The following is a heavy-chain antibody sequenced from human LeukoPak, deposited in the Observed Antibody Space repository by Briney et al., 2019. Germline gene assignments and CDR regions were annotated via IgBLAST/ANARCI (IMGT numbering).Heavy chain of an antibody. CDR1: GGSISSGGYS. Sequence: SQTLSLTCAVSGGSISSGGYSWSWIRQPPGKGLEWIGYIYHSGSTYYNPSLKSRVTISVDRSKNQFSLKLSSVTAADTAVYYCARGYSSGWSLAFDIWGQGTMVTVSS. V-gene: IGHV4-30-2*01. CDR2: IYHSGST. D-gene: IGHD6-19*01. CDR3: ARGYSSGWSLAFDI. J-gene: IGHJ3*02.